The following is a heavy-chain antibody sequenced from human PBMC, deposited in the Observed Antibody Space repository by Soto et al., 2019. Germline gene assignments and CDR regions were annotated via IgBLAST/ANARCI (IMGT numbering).Heavy chain of an antibody. J-gene: IGHJ6*03. V-gene: IGHV1-69*01. CDR2: IIPIFGTA. CDR3: ARVYCSGGSCYDYYYYMDV. CDR1: GGTFSSYS. D-gene: IGHD2-15*01. Sequence: SVKVSCKASGGTFSSYSISWVRQAPGQGLDWMGGIIPIFGTANYAQKFQGKVTITADESTSTAYMELSSLRSEDTAVYYCARVYCSGGSCYDYYYYMDVWGKGTTVTVSS.